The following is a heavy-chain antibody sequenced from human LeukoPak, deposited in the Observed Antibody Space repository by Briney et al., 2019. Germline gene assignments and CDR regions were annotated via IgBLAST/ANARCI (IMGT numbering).Heavy chain of an antibody. J-gene: IGHJ4*02. CDR2: ISYDGGNI. CDR1: GFTFDSYA. V-gene: IGHV3-30*04. Sequence: GGSLRLSCAPSGFTFDSYAMHWVRQAPGKGLEWVALISYDGGNIYYADSVQGRFTISRDNSKNTLFLQMNSLRPEDTAVYYCARDPPLGSGWSQNFFDYWGQGTLVTVSS. D-gene: IGHD6-19*01. CDR3: ARDPPLGSGWSQNFFDY.